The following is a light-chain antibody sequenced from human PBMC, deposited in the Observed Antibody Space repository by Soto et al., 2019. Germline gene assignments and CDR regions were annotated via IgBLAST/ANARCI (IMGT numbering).Light chain of an antibody. CDR3: NSYATGNTRV. V-gene: IGLV2-14*01. Sequence: QSALTQPASVSGSPGQSITISCTGSSSDIGDYDYVSWYQQHPGKAPKVLISEASNRPSGVSNRFSGSKSGNTASLTISGLQAEDEADYYCNSYATGNTRVFGTGTKVTVL. J-gene: IGLJ1*01. CDR1: SSDIGDYDY. CDR2: EAS.